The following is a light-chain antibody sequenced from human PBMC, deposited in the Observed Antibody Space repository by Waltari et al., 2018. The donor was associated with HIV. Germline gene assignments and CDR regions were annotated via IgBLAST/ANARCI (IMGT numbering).Light chain of an antibody. CDR2: EVI. CDR1: SSNIGSNF. J-gene: IGLJ2*01. Sequence: QSVLTQPPSASGTPGQRVTISCSGSSSNIGSNFVYWYQQLPGTAPKLIIYEVIQRPSGVSYRFSGSKSGTSASLTISGLRAEDESDYYCGAWGDRRIGVKFGGGTKVTVL. V-gene: IGLV1-47*01. CDR3: GAWGDRRIGVK.